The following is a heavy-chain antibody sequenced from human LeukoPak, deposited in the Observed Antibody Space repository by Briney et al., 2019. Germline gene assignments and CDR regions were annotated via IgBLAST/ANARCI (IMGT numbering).Heavy chain of an antibody. CDR3: AKDYTSSWTEGYFDY. CDR2: ISGSGATT. D-gene: IGHD6-13*01. J-gene: IGHJ4*02. Sequence: GGSLRLSCAASGFTFSTYAMSWVRQAPGKGLEWVSSISGSGATTRYADSVKGRFTISRDNSKNTLNLQMNSLRGEDTAVYYCAKDYTSSWTEGYFDYWGQGTLVTVSS. V-gene: IGHV3-23*01. CDR1: GFTFSTYA.